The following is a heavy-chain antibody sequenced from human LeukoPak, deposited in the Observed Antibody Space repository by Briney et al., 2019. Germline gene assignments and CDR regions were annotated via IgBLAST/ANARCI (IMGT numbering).Heavy chain of an antibody. CDR3: ARGRYDYVWGSYRYHDY. J-gene: IGHJ4*02. D-gene: IGHD3-16*02. Sequence: ASVKVSCKASGGTFSSYAISWVRQAPGQGLEWMGGIIPIFGTANYAQKFQGRVTITADESTSTAYMELSSLRSEDTAVYYCARGRYDYVWGSYRYHDYWGQGTLVTVSS. CDR1: GGTFSSYA. CDR2: IIPIFGTA. V-gene: IGHV1-69*13.